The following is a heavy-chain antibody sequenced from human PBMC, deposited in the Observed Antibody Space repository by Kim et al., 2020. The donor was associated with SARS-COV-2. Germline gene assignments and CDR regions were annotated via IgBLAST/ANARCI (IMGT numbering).Heavy chain of an antibody. J-gene: IGHJ4*02. Sequence: SETLSLTCAVYGGSFSGYYWSWIRQPPGKGLEWIGEINHSGSTNYNPSLKSRVTISVDTSKNQFSLKLSSVTAADTAVYYCASGGYNLGELVWYWGQGTLVTVSS. CDR1: GGSFSGYY. CDR3: ASGGYNLGELVWY. D-gene: IGHD5-12*01. V-gene: IGHV4-34*01. CDR2: INHSGST.